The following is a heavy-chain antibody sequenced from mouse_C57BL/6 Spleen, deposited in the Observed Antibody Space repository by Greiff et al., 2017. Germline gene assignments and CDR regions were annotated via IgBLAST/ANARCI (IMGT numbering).Heavy chain of an antibody. D-gene: IGHD2-4*01. CDR3: ARSRYDYDGAWYAY. V-gene: IGHV1-26*01. CDR2: INPNNGGT. CDR1: GYTFTDYY. J-gene: IGHJ3*01. Sequence: EVQLQQSGPELVKPGASVKISCKASGYTFTDYYMNWVKQSHGKSLEWIGDINPNNGGTSYTQKFKGKATLTVDKSSSTAYMELRSLTSEDSAVYYCARSRYDYDGAWYAYWGQGTLVTVSA.